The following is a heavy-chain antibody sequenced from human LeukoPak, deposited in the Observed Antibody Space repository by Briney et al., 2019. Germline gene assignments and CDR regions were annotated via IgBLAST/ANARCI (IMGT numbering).Heavy chain of an antibody. D-gene: IGHD4-11*01. Sequence: GGSLRLSCAASGFTFSSYAMSWVRQAPGKGLEWVSAISGSGGSTYYADSVKGRFTISRDNSKNTLYLQMNSLRAEDTAAYYCAKVGTVTTWESFDYWGQGTLVTVSS. CDR2: ISGSGGST. CDR1: GFTFSSYA. V-gene: IGHV3-23*01. CDR3: AKVGTVTTWESFDY. J-gene: IGHJ4*02.